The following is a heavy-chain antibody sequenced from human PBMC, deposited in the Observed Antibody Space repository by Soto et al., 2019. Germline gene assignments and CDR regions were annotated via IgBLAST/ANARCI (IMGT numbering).Heavy chain of an antibody. CDR3: ARGGTTMVKYYFDY. Sequence: SETLSLTCIVSGDSMSTNYWRWIRQPPGKALEWIGYVYYNGDTNYNPSLNSRVTISVDTSMNQLSLRLSSVTAADTAVYYCARGGTTMVKYYFDYWGQGALVTVSS. D-gene: IGHD5-18*01. V-gene: IGHV4-59*01. CDR1: GDSMSTNY. J-gene: IGHJ4*02. CDR2: VYYNGDT.